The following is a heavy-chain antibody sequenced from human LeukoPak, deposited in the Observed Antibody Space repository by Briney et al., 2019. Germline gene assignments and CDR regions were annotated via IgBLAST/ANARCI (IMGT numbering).Heavy chain of an antibody. CDR3: ATDLYDYGDYYYYGMDV. CDR2: IIPILGIA. Sequence: SVKVSCTASGGTFSSYAISWVRQAPGQGLEWMGRIIPILGIANYAQKFQGRVTITADKSTSTAYMELSSLRSEDTAVYYCATDLYDYGDYYYYGMDVWGQGTTVTVSS. D-gene: IGHD4-17*01. CDR1: GGTFSSYA. J-gene: IGHJ6*02. V-gene: IGHV1-69*04.